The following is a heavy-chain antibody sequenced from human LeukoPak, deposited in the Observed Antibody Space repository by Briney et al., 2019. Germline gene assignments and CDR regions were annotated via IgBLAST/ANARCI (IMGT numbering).Heavy chain of an antibody. CDR1: GYTFTGSF. Sequence: ASVKVSCKASGYTFTGSFMHWVRQAPGQGLAWMGWINPNSGDTVYAQKFQGRVTMTRDTSISTAYMELSGLRSDDTAVYYCARDYCTGGSCWGGYWGQGTLVTVSS. J-gene: IGHJ4*02. CDR3: ARDYCTGGSCWGGY. V-gene: IGHV1-2*02. D-gene: IGHD2-15*01. CDR2: INPNSGDT.